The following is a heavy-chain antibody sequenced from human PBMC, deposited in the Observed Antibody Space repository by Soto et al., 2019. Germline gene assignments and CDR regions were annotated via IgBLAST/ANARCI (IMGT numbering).Heavy chain of an antibody. CDR2: IYYSGST. V-gene: IGHV4-31*03. J-gene: IGHJ6*02. CDR3: ARVGTSYARRGLDV. CDR1: GGAIDSGGYY. D-gene: IGHD7-27*01. Sequence: SETLSLTCNVSGGAIDSGGYYWCWIRQHPGKGLEWIGYIYYSGSTYYNPSLKSRVSISIDTSKNQFSLELISVTAVDTAVYYCARVGTSYARRGLDVWGQGNPGHRLL.